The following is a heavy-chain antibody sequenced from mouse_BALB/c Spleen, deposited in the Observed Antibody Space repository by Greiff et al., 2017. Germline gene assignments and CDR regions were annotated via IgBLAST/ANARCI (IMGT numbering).Heavy chain of an antibody. J-gene: IGHJ4*01. CDR1: GVSITSGD. D-gene: IGHD2-4*01. CDR2: ISYSGST. V-gene: IGHV3-8*02. CDR3: ARIRYEYDGMDY. Sequence: EVQVVESGPSLVKPSQTLSLTCSVTGVSITSGDWNWIRKFPGNKLEYMGYISYSGSTYYNPSLKSRISITRDTSKNQYDLQLNSVTTEDTATYYCARIRYEYDGMDYWGQGTSVTVSS.